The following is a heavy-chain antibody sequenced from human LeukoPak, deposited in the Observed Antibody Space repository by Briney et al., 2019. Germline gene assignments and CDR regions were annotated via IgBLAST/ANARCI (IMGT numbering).Heavy chain of an antibody. CDR1: GYSISSGYY. Sequence: SETLSLTCSVSGYSISSGYYWTWIRQPPGKGLEWIGTIRHSGTTYYNPSLKSRVTISIDSSKNQFSLKLSSVTAADTAVYYCAREPHYWGQGTLVTVSS. V-gene: IGHV4-38-2*02. CDR2: IRHSGTT. J-gene: IGHJ4*02. CDR3: AREPHY.